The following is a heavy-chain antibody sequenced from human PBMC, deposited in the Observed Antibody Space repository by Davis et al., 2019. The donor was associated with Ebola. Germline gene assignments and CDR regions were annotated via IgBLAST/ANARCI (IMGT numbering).Heavy chain of an antibody. CDR1: GFIFSNCD. D-gene: IGHD1-26*01. CDR3: ARADWGGSYGDY. CDR2: IWYDESNE. V-gene: IGHV3-33*01. Sequence: GESLKISCAASGFIFSNCDMHWVRQAPGKGLEWVAVIWYDESNEYYADSVKGRFTISRDNSKDTLYLQMNSLRAEDTAMYYCARADWGGSYGDYWGQGTLVTVSS. J-gene: IGHJ4*02.